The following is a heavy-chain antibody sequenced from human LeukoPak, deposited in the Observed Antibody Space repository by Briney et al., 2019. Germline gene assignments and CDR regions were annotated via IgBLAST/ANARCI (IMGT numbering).Heavy chain of an antibody. Sequence: GGSLRLSCAASGFTFSSYGMHWVRQAPGKGLEWVAVISYDGSNKYYADSVKGRFTISRVNSKNTLYLQMNSLRAEDTAVYYCAKDGIAAAGTNYFDYWGQGTLVTVSS. J-gene: IGHJ4*02. CDR2: ISYDGSNK. V-gene: IGHV3-30*18. D-gene: IGHD6-13*01. CDR3: AKDGIAAAGTNYFDY. CDR1: GFTFSSYG.